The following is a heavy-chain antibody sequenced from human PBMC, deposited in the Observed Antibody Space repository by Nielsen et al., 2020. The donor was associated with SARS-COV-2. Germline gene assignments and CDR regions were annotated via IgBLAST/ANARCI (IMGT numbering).Heavy chain of an antibody. CDR1: GFTFSSFA. CDR3: ARTGRNMVNYYGMDV. D-gene: IGHD5-18*01. J-gene: IGHJ6*02. Sequence: GESLKISCAASGFTFSSFALHWVRQAPGKGLEWVSHISSSGSYIYYADSVKGRLTISRDNARNSVYLQMNSLGAEDTAVYYCARTGRNMVNYYGMDVWGQGTTVTVSS. V-gene: IGHV3-21*04. CDR2: ISSSGSYI.